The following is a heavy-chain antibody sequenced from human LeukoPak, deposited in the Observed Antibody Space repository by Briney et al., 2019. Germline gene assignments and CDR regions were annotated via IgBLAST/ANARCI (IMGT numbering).Heavy chain of an antibody. CDR3: AKEGYYDSSGYWAPGYYGMDV. CDR2: ISGSGGST. CDR1: GLTFSSYA. Sequence: GGSLRLSCAASGLTFSSYAMSWVRQAPGKGLEWVSTISGSGGSTYYADSVKGRFTISRDNSKNTLYLQMNSLRAEDTAVYYCAKEGYYDSSGYWAPGYYGMDVWGQGTTVTVSS. V-gene: IGHV3-23*01. J-gene: IGHJ6*02. D-gene: IGHD3-22*01.